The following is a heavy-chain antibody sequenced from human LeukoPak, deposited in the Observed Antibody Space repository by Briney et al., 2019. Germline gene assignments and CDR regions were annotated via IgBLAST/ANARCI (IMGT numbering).Heavy chain of an antibody. J-gene: IGHJ4*02. CDR1: GFIFNTSA. Sequence: PGGSLRLSCGASGFIFNTSAMHWVRQASGKGLEWVAVISYHGKNKYYAESVRGRFTISRDNSKNTLYLQMNSLNTEDTAVYYCARDFDYWGQGTLVTVSS. V-gene: IGHV3-30*04. CDR2: ISYHGKNK. CDR3: ARDFDY.